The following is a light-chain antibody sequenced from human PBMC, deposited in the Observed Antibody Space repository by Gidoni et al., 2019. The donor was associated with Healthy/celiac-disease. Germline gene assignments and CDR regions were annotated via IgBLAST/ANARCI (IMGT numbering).Light chain of an antibody. V-gene: IGKV3-20*01. CDR1: QSVSNSY. Sequence: EIELTQSPGTRTLPSGERATLSCRAGQSVSNSYLAWYQQNPGQAPRLLSYGASSRATGIPDRFSGSGSGADFTLTISRLEPEDFAVYYCQQYGSSPPNTFGGGTKVEIK. CDR2: GAS. CDR3: QQYGSSPPNT. J-gene: IGKJ4*01.